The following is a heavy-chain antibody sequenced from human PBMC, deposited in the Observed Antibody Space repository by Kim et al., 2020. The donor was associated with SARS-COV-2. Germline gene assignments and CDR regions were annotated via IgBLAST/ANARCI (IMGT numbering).Heavy chain of an antibody. CDR3: AKVVVMDDYNYYYYYGMDV. Sequence: GGSLRLSCAASGFTFSSYSMSWVRQAPGKGLEWVSVISGGGVNKFYADSARGRFTISRDNFKNTLYLQMNSLRDEDTALYYCAKVVVMDDYNYYYYYGMDVWVQGTAVTVSS. J-gene: IGHJ6*02. D-gene: IGHD4-4*01. V-gene: IGHV3-23*01. CDR2: ISGGGVNK. CDR1: GFTFSSYS.